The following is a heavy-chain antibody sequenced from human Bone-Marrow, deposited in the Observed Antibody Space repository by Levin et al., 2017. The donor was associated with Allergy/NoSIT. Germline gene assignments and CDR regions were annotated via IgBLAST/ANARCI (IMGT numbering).Heavy chain of an antibody. CDR1: GFTFSSYD. J-gene: IGHJ3*02. V-gene: IGHV3-13*01. Sequence: GGSLRLSCAASGFTFSSYDMHWVRQATGKGLEWVSAIGTAGDTYYPGSVKGRFTISRENAKNSLYLQMNSLRAGDTAVYYCARGANTVDAFDIWGQGTMVTVSS. CDR3: ARGANTVDAFDI. CDR2: IGTAGDT. D-gene: IGHD2-2*02.